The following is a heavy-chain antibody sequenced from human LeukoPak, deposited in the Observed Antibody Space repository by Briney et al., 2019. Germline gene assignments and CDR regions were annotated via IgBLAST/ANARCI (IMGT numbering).Heavy chain of an antibody. CDR3: AKDDSWEEGLRLGELSLIDY. Sequence: PGGSLRLSCAASGFTFSSYGMHWVRQAPGKGLEWVAVISYDGSNKYYADSVKGRFTISRDNSKNTLYLQMNSLRAEDTAVYYCAKDDSWEEGLRLGELSLIDYWGQGTLVTVSS. CDR2: ISYDGSNK. CDR1: GFTFSSYG. D-gene: IGHD3-16*02. V-gene: IGHV3-30*18. J-gene: IGHJ4*02.